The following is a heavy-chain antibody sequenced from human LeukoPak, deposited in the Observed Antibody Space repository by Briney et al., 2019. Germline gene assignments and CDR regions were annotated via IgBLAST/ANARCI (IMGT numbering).Heavy chain of an antibody. V-gene: IGHV4-38-2*02. CDR2: IYHSGST. Sequence: SETLSLTCTVSGYSISSGYYWGWIRQPPGKGLEWIGSIYHSGSTYYNPSLKSRVTISVDTSKNQFSPKLSSVTAADTAVYYCARDLEDYFDYWGQGTLVTVSS. J-gene: IGHJ4*02. CDR1: GYSISSGYY. D-gene: IGHD1-1*01. CDR3: ARDLEDYFDY.